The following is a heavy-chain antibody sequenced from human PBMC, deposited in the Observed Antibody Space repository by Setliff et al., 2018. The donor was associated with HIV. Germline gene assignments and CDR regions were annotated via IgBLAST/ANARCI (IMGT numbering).Heavy chain of an antibody. J-gene: IGHJ4*02. CDR1: GGSISGHY. D-gene: IGHD3-22*01. V-gene: IGHV4-59*11. CDR2: IYPSVST. Sequence: PSETLSLTCTVSGGSISGHYWSWIRQPPGKGLEWIGYIYPSVSTHYNPSLKSRVTISIDTSKNQFSLKLSSVTAADTAVYYCARVGYYDSSFDYWGQGTLVTVSS. CDR3: ARVGYYDSSFDY.